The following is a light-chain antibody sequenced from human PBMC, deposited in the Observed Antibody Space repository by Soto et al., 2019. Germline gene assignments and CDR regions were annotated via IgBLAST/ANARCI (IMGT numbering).Light chain of an antibody. CDR2: TAS. CDR1: QSINNW. V-gene: IGKV1-5*01. Sequence: DTQMTQSPSTLSASVGDRVTITCRASQSINNWLAWYQQKPGKAPRLLIHTASSLGAEVPSRFSGSGSGTEFTLTINSLQPDDFATYYCQPYNDYSTFGQGTKVE. CDR3: QPYNDYST. J-gene: IGKJ1*01.